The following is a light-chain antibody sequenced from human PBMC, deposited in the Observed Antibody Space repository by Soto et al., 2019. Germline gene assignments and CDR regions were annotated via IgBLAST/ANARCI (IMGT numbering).Light chain of an antibody. Sequence: QSALTQPPSVSGSPGQSVTISCTGTSSDVGRYDYVSWYQHHPGKAPKLLIYDVNKWPSGVPDRFSGSKSGNTASLSISGLQAEDEADYYCCSKAGTSTAVFGGGTKLTVL. CDR2: DVN. CDR1: SSDVGRYDY. V-gene: IGLV2-11*01. CDR3: CSKAGTSTAV. J-gene: IGLJ2*01.